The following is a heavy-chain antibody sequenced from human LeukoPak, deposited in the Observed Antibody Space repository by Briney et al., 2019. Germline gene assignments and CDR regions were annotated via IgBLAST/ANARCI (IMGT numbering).Heavy chain of an antibody. CDR2: ISSSSSYI. J-gene: IGHJ4*02. D-gene: IGHD4-23*01. CDR1: RFTFSSYS. CDR3: ASPSGYGGTDN. Sequence: PGGSLRLSCAASRFTFSSYSMNWVRQAPGKGLEWVSSISSSSSYIYYADSVKGRFTISGDNAKNSLYLQMNSLRAEDTAVYYCASPSGYGGTDNWGQGTLVTVSS. V-gene: IGHV3-21*01.